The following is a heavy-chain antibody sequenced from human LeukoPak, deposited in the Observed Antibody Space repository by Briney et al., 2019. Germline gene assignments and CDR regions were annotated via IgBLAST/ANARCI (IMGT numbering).Heavy chain of an antibody. D-gene: IGHD6-19*01. CDR3: ARAHPVDAVAGGY. Sequence: PRASVKVSCKASGYTFTGYYMHWVRQAPGQGLEWMGWINPNSGGTNYAQKFQGRVTMTRDTSISTAYMELSRLRSDDTAVYYCARAHPVDAVAGGYWGQGTLVTVSS. CDR1: GYTFTGYY. V-gene: IGHV1-2*02. CDR2: INPNSGGT. J-gene: IGHJ4*02.